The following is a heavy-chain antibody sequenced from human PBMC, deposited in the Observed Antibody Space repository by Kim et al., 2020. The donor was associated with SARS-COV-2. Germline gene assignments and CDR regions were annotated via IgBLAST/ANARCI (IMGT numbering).Heavy chain of an antibody. CDR2: IYYSGIT. CDR1: GDSINRFY. CDR3: ARGGRLSGSGLLPRS. V-gene: IGHV4-59*13. J-gene: IGHJ1*01. D-gene: IGHD6-25*01. Sequence: SETLSLTCNVSGDSINRFYLLWIRQSPGRGLEWIGAIYYSGITYYSPSLNGRVTMSVDTSANQFSLNLHSVTAADTATYFCARGGRLSGSGLLPRSWGRG.